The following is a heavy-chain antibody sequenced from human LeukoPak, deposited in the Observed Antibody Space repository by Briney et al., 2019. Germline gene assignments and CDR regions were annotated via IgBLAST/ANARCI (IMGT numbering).Heavy chain of an antibody. D-gene: IGHD5-24*01. CDR1: GFTFSSYE. CDR2: ISSSGSTI. J-gene: IGHJ4*02. V-gene: IGHV3-48*03. Sequence: GGSLRLSCAASGFTFSSYEMNWVRLAPGKGLELVSYISSSGSTIYYADSVKGRFTISRDNAKNSLYLQMNSLRAEDTAVYYCASDGMATIRSFDYWGQGTLVTVSS. CDR3: ASDGMATIRSFDY.